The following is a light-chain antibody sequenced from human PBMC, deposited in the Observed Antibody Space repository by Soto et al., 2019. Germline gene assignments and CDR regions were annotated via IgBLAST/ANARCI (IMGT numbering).Light chain of an antibody. CDR1: NNDVGRYSH. V-gene: IGLV2-8*01. CDR2: EVY. J-gene: IGLJ1*01. Sequence: QSVLTQPPSASVSPGQSVTISCTGSNNDVGRYSHVSWYQQHPGKAPKLLIYEVYKRPSGVPDRFSGSKSDNTASLTVSGLQTEDEADYYCSSYAGNNNYVFGIGTKVTVL. CDR3: SSYAGNNNYV.